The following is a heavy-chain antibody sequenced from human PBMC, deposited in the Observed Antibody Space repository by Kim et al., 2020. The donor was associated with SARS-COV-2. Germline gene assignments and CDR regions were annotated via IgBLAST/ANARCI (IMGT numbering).Heavy chain of an antibody. CDR3: ARGWYSHPSSENWFDP. Sequence: ASVKVSCKASGYTFTSYDINWVRQATGQGLEWMGWMNPNSGNTGYAQKFQGRVTMTRNTSISTAYMELSSLRSEDTAVYYCARGWYSHPSSENWFDPWGQGTLVTVSS. CDR1: GYTFTSYD. CDR2: MNPNSGNT. D-gene: IGHD6-13*01. J-gene: IGHJ5*02. V-gene: IGHV1-8*01.